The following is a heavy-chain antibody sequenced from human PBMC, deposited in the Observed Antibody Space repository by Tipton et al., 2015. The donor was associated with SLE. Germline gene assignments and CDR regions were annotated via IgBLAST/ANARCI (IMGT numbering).Heavy chain of an antibody. CDR1: GGSISSGSYY. D-gene: IGHD1-26*01. V-gene: IGHV4-61*02. CDR2: IYTSGST. CDR3: AGMSYPREGYFDY. J-gene: IGHJ4*02. Sequence: TLSLTCTVSGGSISSGSYYWSWIRQPAGKGLEWIGRIYTSGSTNYNPSLKSRVTISVDTSKNQFSLKLSSVTAADTAVYYCAGMSYPREGYFDYWGRGTLVTVSS.